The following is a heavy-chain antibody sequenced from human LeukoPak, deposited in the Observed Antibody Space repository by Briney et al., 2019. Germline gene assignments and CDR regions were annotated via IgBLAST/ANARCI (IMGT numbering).Heavy chain of an antibody. V-gene: IGHV4-59*01. J-gene: IGHJ3*02. D-gene: IGHD2-15*01. Sequence: PSETLSLTCTVSGGSISTSYWSWNRQPPGKGLEWIGYIYYSGSTNYNPSLKSRVTISVDTSKNQFSLKLSSVTAADTAVYYCARGPQYCSDGSCYSYAFDIWGQGTMVTVSS. CDR3: ARGPQYCSDGSCYSYAFDI. CDR1: GGSISTSY. CDR2: IYYSGST.